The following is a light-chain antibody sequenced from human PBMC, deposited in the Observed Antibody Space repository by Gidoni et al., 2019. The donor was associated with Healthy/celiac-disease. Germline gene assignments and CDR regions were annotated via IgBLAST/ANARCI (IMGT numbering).Light chain of an antibody. J-gene: IGLJ3*02. V-gene: IGLV2-14*03. CDR2: DVS. CDR1: SSDVGGYDY. CDR3: SSYTSSSTYV. Sequence: QSALPQPASVSVSPGQSITISCTGTSSDVGGYDYVSWYQQHPGKAPKLMIYDVSNRPSGVSNRFSGSKSGNTASLTISGLQAEDEGDYYCSSYTSSSTYVFGGGTKLTVL.